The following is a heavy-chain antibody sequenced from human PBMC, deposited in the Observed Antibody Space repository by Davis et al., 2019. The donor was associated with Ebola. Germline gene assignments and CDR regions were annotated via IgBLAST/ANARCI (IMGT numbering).Heavy chain of an antibody. V-gene: IGHV3-23*01. CDR3: AKESLYADFDY. D-gene: IGHD2-8*01. J-gene: IGHJ4*02. Sequence: GESLKISCAASGFTFSSYTMAWVRQAPGKGLEWVSRVSDTGGVTYYGDSVKGRFTISRDNFMNTLYLQMNSLRAEDTALYYCAKESLYADFDYWGQGTLVTVSS. CDR1: GFTFSSYT. CDR2: VSDTGGVT.